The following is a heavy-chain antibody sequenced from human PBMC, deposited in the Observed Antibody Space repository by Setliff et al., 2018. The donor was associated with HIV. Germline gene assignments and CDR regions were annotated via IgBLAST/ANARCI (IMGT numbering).Heavy chain of an antibody. CDR1: GFTFRDHA. D-gene: IGHD2-15*01. V-gene: IGHV3-30*04. J-gene: IGHJ4*02. Sequence: PGGSLRLSCAASGFTFRDHAVHWVRQAPGKGLEWVAIISYDGTKTHYSDSVKGRFTISRDNSKNILYLQMSDLRPEDTAMYYCARDQILSRASRFCSGSSCFYFDSWGLGTLVTV. CDR2: ISYDGTKT. CDR3: ARDQILSRASRFCSGSSCFYFDS.